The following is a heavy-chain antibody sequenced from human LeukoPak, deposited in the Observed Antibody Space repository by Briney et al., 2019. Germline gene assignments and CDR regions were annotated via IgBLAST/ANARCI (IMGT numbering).Heavy chain of an antibody. CDR1: GYTFTSYD. J-gene: IGHJ6*03. CDR2: MNPNSGNT. CDR3: ARIKDYYYMDV. Sequence: GASVKVSCKASGYTFTSYDINWVRQATGQGLEGMGWMNPNSGNTGYAQKFQGRVTITRNTSISTAYMELSSLRSEDTAVYYCARIKDYYYMDVWGKGTTVTVSS. V-gene: IGHV1-8*03.